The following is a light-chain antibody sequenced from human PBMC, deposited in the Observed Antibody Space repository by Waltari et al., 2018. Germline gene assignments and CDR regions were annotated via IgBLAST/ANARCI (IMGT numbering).Light chain of an antibody. Sequence: QSVLTQPPSASETPGQRVTISCSGSSSTIGTYHLHWYQQLPGTAPKLLIYRNDQRPSGVPDRFSGSKSGTSASLAISGLRSEDEADYYCATWDDTLNMVFGGGTKLTVL. CDR2: RND. J-gene: IGLJ2*01. CDR1: SSTIGTYH. CDR3: ATWDDTLNMV. V-gene: IGLV1-47*01.